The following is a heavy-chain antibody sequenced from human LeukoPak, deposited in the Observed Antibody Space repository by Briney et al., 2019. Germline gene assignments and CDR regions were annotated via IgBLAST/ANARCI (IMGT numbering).Heavy chain of an antibody. D-gene: IGHD6-6*01. CDR1: GFSFSWYW. Sequence: GGSLRLSCAASGFSFSWYWMHWVRQAPGKGLVWVSRISADGSNTDYADSVKGRFTVSRDNTKNVLYLQMNSLRAEDTAVYYCARFLGGQATSSSSWDVGGKGPTVPVS. CDR2: ISADGSNT. CDR3: ARFLGGQATSSSSWDV. V-gene: IGHV3-74*01. J-gene: IGHJ6*03.